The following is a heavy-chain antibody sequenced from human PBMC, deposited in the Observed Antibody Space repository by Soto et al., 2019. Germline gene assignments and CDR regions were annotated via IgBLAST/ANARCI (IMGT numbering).Heavy chain of an antibody. J-gene: IGHJ6*02. CDR1: GGTFSSYA. CDR3: ARQSRSYYDILTGYHPYYYYGMDV. CDR2: IIPIFGTA. D-gene: IGHD3-9*01. V-gene: IGHV1-69*01. Sequence: QVQLVQSGAEVKKPGSSVEVSCKASGGTFSSYAISWVRQAPGQGLEWMGGIIPIFGTANYAQKFQGRVTITADESTSTAYMELSSLRSEDTAVYYCARQSRSYYDILTGYHPYYYYGMDVWGQGTTVTVSS.